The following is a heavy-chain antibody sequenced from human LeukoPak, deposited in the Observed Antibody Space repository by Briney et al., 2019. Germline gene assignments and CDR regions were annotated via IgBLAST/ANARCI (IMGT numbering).Heavy chain of an antibody. CDR2: IKQDGSEK. V-gene: IGHV3-7*01. J-gene: IGHJ3*02. Sequence: GGSLRLSCAASGFTFSSYWMSWVRQAPGKGLEWVANIKQDGSEKYYVDSVKGRFTISRDNAKNSLYLQMNSLRAEDTAVYYCARDSRLPWNDAFDIWGQGTMVTVSS. D-gene: IGHD5-18*01. CDR1: GFTFSSYW. CDR3: ARDSRLPWNDAFDI.